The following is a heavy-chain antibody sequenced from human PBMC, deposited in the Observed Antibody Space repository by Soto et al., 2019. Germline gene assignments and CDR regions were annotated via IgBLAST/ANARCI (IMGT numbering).Heavy chain of an antibody. CDR2: ISGGGVST. CDR3: AKSYCGSDCFDYFDY. J-gene: IGHJ4*02. D-gene: IGHD2-21*02. Sequence: GGSLRLSCAASGFTFSSYVMNWVRQAPGKGREWLSAISGGGVSTYNADSVKGRFTISRDNSRNTLFLQMNSLGAEDTAVYYYAKSYCGSDCFDYFDYWGQGTLVTVSS. CDR1: GFTFSSYV. V-gene: IGHV3-23*01.